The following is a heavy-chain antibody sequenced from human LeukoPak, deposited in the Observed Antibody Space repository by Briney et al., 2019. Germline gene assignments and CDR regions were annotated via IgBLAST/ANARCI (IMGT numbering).Heavy chain of an antibody. D-gene: IGHD3-3*01. CDR3: ATWPLRFLEYDYFDY. Sequence: SVKVSCKASGGTFSSYAVSWVRQAPGQGLEWMGGIIPIFGTANYAQKFQGRVTITTDESTSTAYMELCSLRSEDTAVYYCATWPLRFLEYDYFDYWGQGTLVTVSS. CDR1: GGTFSSYA. CDR2: IIPIFGTA. J-gene: IGHJ4*02. V-gene: IGHV1-69*05.